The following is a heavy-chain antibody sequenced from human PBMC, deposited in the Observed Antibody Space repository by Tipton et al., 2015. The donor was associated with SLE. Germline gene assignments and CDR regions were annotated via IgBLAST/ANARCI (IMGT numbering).Heavy chain of an antibody. CDR3: ARGIMGDHDY. D-gene: IGHD3-16*01. CDR1: GASIRSQY. V-gene: IGHV4-59*11. J-gene: IGHJ4*02. CDR2: IYHSGYSST. Sequence: TLSLTCSVSGASIRSQYWGWIRQPPGKGLEWIGYIYHSGYSSTNYNPSLKSRVTISVDTSKNQFSLKLRSVTAADTAVYFCARGIMGDHDYWGQGTLVTVSS.